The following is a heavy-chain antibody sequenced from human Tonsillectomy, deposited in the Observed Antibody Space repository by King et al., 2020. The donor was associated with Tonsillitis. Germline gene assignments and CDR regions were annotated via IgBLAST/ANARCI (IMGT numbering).Heavy chain of an antibody. D-gene: IGHD3-10*01. CDR2: ISAYNGNT. Sequence: LQLVQSGAEVKKPGASVKVSCKASGYTFTSYGISWVRQAPGQGLEWMGWISAYNGNTDYAQKLQGRVTMTTDTSTSTAYMELRSLRSDDTAVYYCARSLVWLGDNYYYGMDVWGQGTTVTVSS. J-gene: IGHJ6*02. V-gene: IGHV1-18*04. CDR1: GYTFTSYG. CDR3: ARSLVWLGDNYYYGMDV.